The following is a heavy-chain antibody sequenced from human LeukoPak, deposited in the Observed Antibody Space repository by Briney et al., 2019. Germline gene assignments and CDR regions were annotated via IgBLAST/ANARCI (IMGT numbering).Heavy chain of an antibody. CDR2: INPNSGGT. CDR1: GYTFTGYY. V-gene: IGHV1-2*02. Sequence: ASVKVSCKASGYTFTGYYMHWVRQAPGQGLEWMGWINPNSGGTNYAQKFQGRVTMTRDTSISTAYMELSRLRSDDTAVYYCARGAAGYSSGWHYYYGMDVWGQGTTVTVSS. D-gene: IGHD6-19*01. CDR3: ARGAAGYSSGWHYYYGMDV. J-gene: IGHJ6*02.